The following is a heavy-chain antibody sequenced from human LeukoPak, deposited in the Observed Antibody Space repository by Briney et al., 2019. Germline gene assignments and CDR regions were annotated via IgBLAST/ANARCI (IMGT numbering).Heavy chain of an antibody. CDR3: ARTPMVRGVIVDY. V-gene: IGHV1-2*02. J-gene: IGHJ4*02. CDR1: GYTFTGYY. D-gene: IGHD3-10*01. CDR2: INPNSGGT. Sequence: ASVKVSCKASGYTFTGYYMHWVGQAPGQGLEWMGWINPNSGGTNYAQKFQGRVTMTRDTSISTAYMELSRLRSDDTAVYYCARTPMVRGVIVDYWGQGTLVTVSS.